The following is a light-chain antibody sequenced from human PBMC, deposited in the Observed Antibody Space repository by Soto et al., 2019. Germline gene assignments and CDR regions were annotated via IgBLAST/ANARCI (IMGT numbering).Light chain of an antibody. V-gene: IGKV3-20*01. J-gene: IGKJ5*01. CDR1: QSVRSSS. Sequence: EIVLTQSPGTLSLSPGERATLSCRASQSVRSSSLAWYQQIPGQSPRLLMYGASDRATGIPDRFSGSVSGTDFTLTINRLEPEDFAVYYCQQYGGSPITFGRGTRLVIK. CDR3: QQYGGSPIT. CDR2: GAS.